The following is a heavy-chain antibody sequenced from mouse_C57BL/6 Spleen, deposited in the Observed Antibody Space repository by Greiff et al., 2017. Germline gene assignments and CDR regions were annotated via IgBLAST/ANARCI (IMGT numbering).Heavy chain of an antibody. D-gene: IGHD1-1*01. V-gene: IGHV1-7*01. J-gene: IGHJ1*03. CDR1: GYTFTSYW. CDR2: INPRSGYT. CDR3: AGWIITTVVAPTWYFDV. Sequence: QVQLQQSGAELAKPGASVKLSCKASGYTFTSYWMHWVKQRPGQGLEWIGYINPRSGYTKSNQKFKDKATLTADKSSITAYMQLSSLTYEDSDVYYYAGWIITTVVAPTWYFDVWGTGTTVTVSS.